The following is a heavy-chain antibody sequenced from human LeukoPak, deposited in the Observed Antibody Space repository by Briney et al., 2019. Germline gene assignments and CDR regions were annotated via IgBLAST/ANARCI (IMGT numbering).Heavy chain of an antibody. CDR1: GGSISSYY. CDR3: ARAYSSGWYGKYNWFDP. Sequence: PSETLSLTCTVSGGSISSYYWSWIRQPAGKGLEWIGRIYTSGSTNYNPSLKSRVTMSVDTSKNQFSLKLSSVTAADTAVYYCARAYSSGWYGKYNWFDPWGQGTLVTVSS. J-gene: IGHJ5*02. CDR2: IYTSGST. V-gene: IGHV4-4*07. D-gene: IGHD6-19*01.